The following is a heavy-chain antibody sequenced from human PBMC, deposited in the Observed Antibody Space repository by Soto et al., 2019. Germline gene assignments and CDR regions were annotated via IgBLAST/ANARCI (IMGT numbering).Heavy chain of an antibody. V-gene: IGHV1-2*04. CDR3: AREMAARPYYYYGMDV. CDR2: INPNSGGT. J-gene: IGHJ6*02. Sequence: ASVKVSCKASGYTFTGYYMHWVRQAPGQGLEWMGWINPNSGGTNYAQKFQGWVTMTRDTSISTAYMELSRLRSDDTAVYYCAREMAARPYYYYGMDVWAKGPRSPSP. D-gene: IGHD6-6*01. CDR1: GYTFTGYY.